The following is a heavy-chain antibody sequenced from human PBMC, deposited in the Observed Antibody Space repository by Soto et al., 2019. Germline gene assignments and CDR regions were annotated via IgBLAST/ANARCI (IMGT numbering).Heavy chain of an antibody. CDR1: GGTFSSYA. D-gene: IGHD5-12*01. CDR2: IIPIFGTA. V-gene: IGHV1-69*01. CDR3: ARARNGYDWYYYYYGIDV. J-gene: IGHJ6*02. Sequence: QVQLVQSGAEVKKPGSSVKVSCKASGGTFSSYAISWVRQAPGQGLEWMGGIIPIFGTANYAQKFQGRVTITADESTSTAYMVLSSLRSEDTAVYYCARARNGYDWYYYYYGIDVWGQGTTVTVSS.